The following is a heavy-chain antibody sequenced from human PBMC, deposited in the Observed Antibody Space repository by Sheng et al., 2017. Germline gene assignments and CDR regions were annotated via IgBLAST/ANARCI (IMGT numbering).Heavy chain of an antibody. CDR1: GGSISSSSYY. CDR2: IYYSGST. V-gene: IGHV4-39*01. CDR3: ARRVYDFWAAFDY. Sequence: QLQLQESGPGLVKPSETLSLTCTVSGGSISSSSYYWGWIRQPPGKGLEWIGSIYYSGSTYYNPSLKSRVTISVDTSKNQFSLKLSSVTAADTAVYYCARRVYDFWAAFDYWGQGTLVTVS. J-gene: IGHJ4*02. D-gene: IGHD3-3*01.